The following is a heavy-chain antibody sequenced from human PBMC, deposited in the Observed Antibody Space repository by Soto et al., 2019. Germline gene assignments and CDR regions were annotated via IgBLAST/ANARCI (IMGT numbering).Heavy chain of an antibody. Sequence: QVQLQESGPGLVKPSETLSLTCTVSGGSISSYYWSWIRQPPGKGLEWIGYIYYSGSTNYNPSLKSRVTISVDTSKNQFSLKLSSVTAADTAVYYCARGAYGDYVDYWGQGTLVTVSS. D-gene: IGHD4-17*01. V-gene: IGHV4-59*01. J-gene: IGHJ4*02. CDR1: GGSISSYY. CDR3: ARGAYGDYVDY. CDR2: IYYSGST.